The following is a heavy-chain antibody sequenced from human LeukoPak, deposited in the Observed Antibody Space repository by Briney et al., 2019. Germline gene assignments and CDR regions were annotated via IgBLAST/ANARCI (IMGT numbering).Heavy chain of an antibody. CDR2: IRYDGIDK. Sequence: GGSLRLSCAASGFTFSNYAMHWVRQAPGKGLEWVAFIRYDGIDKYYTDSVKGRFTISRDNSKNTLYLQMNSLRAEDTAVYYCAKDGDSSGGGCYYYYMDVWGKGTTVTVSS. J-gene: IGHJ6*03. CDR3: AKDGDSSGGGCYYYYMDV. D-gene: IGHD2-15*01. V-gene: IGHV3-30*02. CDR1: GFTFSNYA.